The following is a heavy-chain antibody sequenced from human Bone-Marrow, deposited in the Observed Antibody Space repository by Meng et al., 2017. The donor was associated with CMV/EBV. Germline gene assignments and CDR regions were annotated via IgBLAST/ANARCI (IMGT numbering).Heavy chain of an antibody. CDR1: GGTFSSYA. CDR2: IIPIFGTA. Sequence: SVKVSCKASGGTFSSYAISWVRQAPGQGLEWMGGIIPIFGTANYAQKFQGRVTITTDESTSTAYMELSSLRSEDTAVYYCATTTHNTFWSGYWGDAFDIWGQGTRVTV. V-gene: IGHV1-69*05. CDR3: ATTTHNTFWSGYWGDAFDI. J-gene: IGHJ3*02. D-gene: IGHD3-3*01.